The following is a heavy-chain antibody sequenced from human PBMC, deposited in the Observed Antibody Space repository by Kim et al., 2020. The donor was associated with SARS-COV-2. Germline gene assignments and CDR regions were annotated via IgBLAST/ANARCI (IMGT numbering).Heavy chain of an antibody. CDR2: IIPILGIA. Sequence: SVKVSCKASGGTFSSYAVSWVRQAPGQGLEWMGRIIPILGIANYAQKFQGRVTITADKSTSTAYMELSSLRSEDTAVYYCARGGKEREQRWWFDPWGQGTLVTVSS. D-gene: IGHD6-25*01. V-gene: IGHV1-69*04. CDR3: ARGGKEREQRWWFDP. J-gene: IGHJ5*02. CDR1: GGTFSSYA.